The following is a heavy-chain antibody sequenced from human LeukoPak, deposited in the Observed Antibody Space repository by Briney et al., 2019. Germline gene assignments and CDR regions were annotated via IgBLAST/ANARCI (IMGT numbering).Heavy chain of an antibody. J-gene: IGHJ4*02. CDR1: GGTFSSYA. V-gene: IGHV1-69*13. CDR3: ASAPEQTGTTGS. D-gene: IGHD1-1*01. Sequence: SVKVSCKASGGTFSSYAISWVRQAPGQGLEWMGGIIPIFGTANYAQEFQGRVTITADESTSTAYMELSSLRSEDTAVYYCASAPEQTGTTGSWGQGTLVTVSS. CDR2: IIPIFGTA.